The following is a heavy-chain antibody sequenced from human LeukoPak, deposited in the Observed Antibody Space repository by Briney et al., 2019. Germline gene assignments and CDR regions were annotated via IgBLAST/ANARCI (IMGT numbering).Heavy chain of an antibody. CDR2: IYYSGST. D-gene: IGHD2-2*01. CDR1: GGSISSSSYY. V-gene: IGHV4-39*07. CDR3: ARGYQLRPVDY. Sequence: SETLSLTCTVSGGSISSSSYYWGWIRQPPGKGLEWIGSIYYSGSTYYNPSLKSRVTISVDTSKNQFSLKLSSVTAADTAVYYCARGYQLRPVDYWGQGTLVTVSS. J-gene: IGHJ4*02.